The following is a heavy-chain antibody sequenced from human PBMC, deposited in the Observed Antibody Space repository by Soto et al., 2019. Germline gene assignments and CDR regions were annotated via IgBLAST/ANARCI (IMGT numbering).Heavy chain of an antibody. CDR3: AATGYTYGYHFDH. CDR1: GYTFTSYW. J-gene: IGHJ4*02. CDR2: IDPSDSST. D-gene: IGHD5-18*01. V-gene: IGHV5-10-1*01. Sequence: PXESLKISCKASGYTFTSYWITWVRQMPGRGLEWMGRIDPSDSSTNYSPSFQGHVTISTDKSITTAHLQWSSLKVSDTAMYYCAATGYTYGYHFDHWGQGTQVTVSS.